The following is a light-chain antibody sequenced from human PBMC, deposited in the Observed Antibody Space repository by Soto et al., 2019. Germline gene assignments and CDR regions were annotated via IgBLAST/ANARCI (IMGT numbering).Light chain of an antibody. J-gene: IGLJ1*01. CDR3: SSYAGSNGV. CDR1: RSDVGGYNY. V-gene: IGLV2-8*01. Sequence: QSGVTLHPSASGSAGQSVTVSCTGTRSDVGGYNYVSWYQQHPGKAPKLMIYEVSKRPSGVPDRFSGSKSGNTASLTVSGLQAEDETDYYCSSYAGSNGVFGTGTKVTVL. CDR2: EVS.